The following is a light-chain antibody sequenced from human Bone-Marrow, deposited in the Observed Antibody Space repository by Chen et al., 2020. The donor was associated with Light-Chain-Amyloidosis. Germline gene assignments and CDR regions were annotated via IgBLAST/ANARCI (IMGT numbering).Light chain of an antibody. V-gene: IGLV2-14*01. CDR3: SSYTITNTLV. CDR2: EVT. J-gene: IGLJ1*01. CDR1: SSDVGGDNH. Sequence: QSALTQPASVSGSPGQSITISCTGTSSDVGGDNHVSWYQQPPDKAPKLMIYEVTNRPSWVPDRFSGAESDNAASLSISGLQTEDEAAYFCSSYTITNTLVFGSGTRVTVL.